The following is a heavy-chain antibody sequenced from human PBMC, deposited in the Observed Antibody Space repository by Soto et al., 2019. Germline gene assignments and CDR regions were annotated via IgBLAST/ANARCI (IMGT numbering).Heavy chain of an antibody. V-gene: IGHV1-3*01. CDR1: GYTFTSYA. Sequence: ASVKVSCKASGYTFTSYAMHWVRQAPGQRLEWMGWINAGNGNTKYSQKFQGRVTITRDTSASTAYVELSSLRSEDTAVYYCARDRGYCSGGSCYWALYYFDYWGQGTLVTVSS. D-gene: IGHD2-15*01. CDR2: INAGNGNT. J-gene: IGHJ4*02. CDR3: ARDRGYCSGGSCYWALYYFDY.